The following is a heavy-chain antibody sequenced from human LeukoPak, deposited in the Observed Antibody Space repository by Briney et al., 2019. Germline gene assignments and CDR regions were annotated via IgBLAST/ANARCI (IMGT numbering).Heavy chain of an antibody. J-gene: IGHJ3*02. V-gene: IGHV4-38-2*02. CDR1: GYSISSGYY. D-gene: IGHD4-17*01. CDR3: ARRDYGDYVGAFDI. CDR2: IYHSGST. Sequence: SETLSLTCTVSGYSISSGYYWGWIRQPPGKGLEWIGSIYHSGSTYYNPSLKSRVTISVDTSKNQFSLKLCSVTAADTAVYYCARRDYGDYVGAFDIWGQGTMVTVSS.